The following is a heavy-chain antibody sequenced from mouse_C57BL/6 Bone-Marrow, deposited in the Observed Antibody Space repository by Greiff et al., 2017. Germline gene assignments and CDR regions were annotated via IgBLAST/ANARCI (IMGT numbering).Heavy chain of an antibody. CDR3: ARPYYSNGWYFDV. CDR2: IYPGSGST. J-gene: IGHJ1*03. D-gene: IGHD2-5*01. V-gene: IGHV1-55*01. Sequence: VQLQQPGAELVKPGASVQMSCKASGYTFTSYWLPWVKQRPGQGLEWIGDIYPGSGSTNYTEKFKSKATLTVDTSSSTAYMQLSSLTSEDSAVYYGARPYYSNGWYFDVWGTGTTVTVSS. CDR1: GYTFTSYW.